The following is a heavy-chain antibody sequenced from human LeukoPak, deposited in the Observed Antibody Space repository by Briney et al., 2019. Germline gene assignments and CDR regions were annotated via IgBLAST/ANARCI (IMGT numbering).Heavy chain of an antibody. CDR3: AREGGDQLLEGFDI. CDR1: GFTFSSHW. Sequence: GGSLGLSCAASGFTFSSHWMHWVRQAPGKGLVWISRIVSDGSGATYVDSVKGRFTTSRDNAKNTLYLQMNNLRAEDTAVYYCAREGGDQLLEGFDIWGQGTMVTVSP. V-gene: IGHV3-74*01. D-gene: IGHD2-21*01. J-gene: IGHJ3*02. CDR2: IVSDGSGA.